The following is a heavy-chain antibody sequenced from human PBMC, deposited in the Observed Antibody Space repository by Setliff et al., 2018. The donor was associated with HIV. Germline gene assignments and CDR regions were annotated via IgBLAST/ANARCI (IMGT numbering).Heavy chain of an antibody. J-gene: IGHJ4*02. CDR2: INHSGST. Sequence: LSLTCAVYGGSFSSYYWSWIRQPPGKGLEWIGEINHSGSTNYNPSLKSRVTISVDTSKNQFSLKASSVTAADTAVYYCARERSLITNRRYFDSWGQGTQVTVSS. CDR1: GGSFSSYY. CDR3: ARERSLITNRRYFDS. V-gene: IGHV4-34*01. D-gene: IGHD1-1*01.